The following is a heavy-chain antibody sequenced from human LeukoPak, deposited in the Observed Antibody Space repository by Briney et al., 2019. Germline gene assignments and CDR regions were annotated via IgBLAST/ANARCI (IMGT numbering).Heavy chain of an antibody. J-gene: IGHJ5*02. CDR3: ARDNLDYDFWSGYYRNWFDP. CDR2: TNPNSGNT. Sequence: ASVKVSCKASGYTFTSYDINWMRQATGQGLEWMGWTNPNSGNTGYAQKFQGRVTITRNTSISTAYMELSSLRSEDTAVYYCARDNLDYDFWSGYYRNWFDPWGQGTLVTVSS. D-gene: IGHD3-3*01. V-gene: IGHV1-8*03. CDR1: GYTFTSYD.